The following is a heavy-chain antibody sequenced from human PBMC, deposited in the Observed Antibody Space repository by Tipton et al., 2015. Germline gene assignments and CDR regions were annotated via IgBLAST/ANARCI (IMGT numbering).Heavy chain of an antibody. CDR2: MYSSGST. V-gene: IGHV4-39*02. Sequence: TLSLTCTVSGGSISSRTYYWGWIRQSPGRGLESIGSMYSSGSTYFNPSLKGRVTISVDTPKNHLSLKLSSVTAADTAVYYCATDPDSATALGAFDIWGQGTMVTVSS. D-gene: IGHD4-17*01. CDR3: ATDPDSATALGAFDI. CDR1: GGSISSRTYY. J-gene: IGHJ3*02.